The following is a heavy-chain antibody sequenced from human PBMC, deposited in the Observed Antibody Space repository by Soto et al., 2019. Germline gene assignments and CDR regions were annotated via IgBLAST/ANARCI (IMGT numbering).Heavy chain of an antibody. CDR2: IIPIFGTA. V-gene: IGHV1-69*05. CDR1: GGTFSSYA. CDR3: ARGHGVIIGAMDV. J-gene: IGHJ6*02. Sequence: SVKLSCKASGGTFSSYAISWVRQAPGQGLEWMGGIIPIFGTANYAQKFQGRVTMTKDTSTGTAYMELRSLRSDDTAVYYCARGHGVIIGAMDVWGQGTTVTVSS. D-gene: IGHD3-3*01.